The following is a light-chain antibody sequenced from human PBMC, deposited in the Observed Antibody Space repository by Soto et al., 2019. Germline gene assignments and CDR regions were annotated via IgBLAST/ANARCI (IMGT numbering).Light chain of an antibody. V-gene: IGLV2-18*02. Sequence: QSVLTQPPSVSGSPGQSVTISCTGTSTDFVSYNRVSWYLQPPGTAPKLIIYEASNRPSGVPDRFSGSKSGNTASLTISGLQAADEADYFCSSYTSNTVLFGGGTKVTVL. J-gene: IGLJ2*01. CDR1: STDFVSYNR. CDR3: SSYTSNTVL. CDR2: EAS.